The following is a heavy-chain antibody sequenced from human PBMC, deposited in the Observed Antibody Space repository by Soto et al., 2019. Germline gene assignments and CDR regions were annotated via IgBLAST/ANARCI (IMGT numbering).Heavy chain of an antibody. CDR1: GDSISSPNL. CDR2: MFASGSS. Sequence: QVQLQESGPGLVKPSETLSLTCAVSGDSISSPNLWSWYRQSPGKGLELIGEMFASGSSNYNPSLDGRVTISLDTSKNHFSMKLTSLTAADTAIYYCAREGFDPRPDYWGQGIPVAVS. J-gene: IGHJ4*02. CDR3: AREGFDPRPDY. V-gene: IGHV4-4*02.